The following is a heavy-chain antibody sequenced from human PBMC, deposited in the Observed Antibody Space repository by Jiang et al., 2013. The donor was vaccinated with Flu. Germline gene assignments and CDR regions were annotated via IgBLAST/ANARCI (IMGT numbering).Heavy chain of an antibody. D-gene: IGHD4-17*01. CDR2: IKTKSDGEPT. CDR1: GFTFSKAW. J-gene: IGHJ4*02. CDR3: TTYGSVRGVTTSY. V-gene: IGHV3-15*01. Sequence: VQLVESGGGLIKPGGSLRLSCAASGFTFSKAWMSWVRQAPGKGLEWVGRIKTKSDGEPTYYGAPVKGRFTISRDDSKNTMYLQMNSLKTEDTAVYYCTTYGSVRGVTTSYWGQGTLVTVSS.